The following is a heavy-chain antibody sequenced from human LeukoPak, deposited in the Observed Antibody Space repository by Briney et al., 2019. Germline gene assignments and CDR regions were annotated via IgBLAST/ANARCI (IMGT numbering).Heavy chain of an antibody. CDR3: ARASYSSSWYIGY. J-gene: IGHJ4*02. D-gene: IGHD6-13*01. CDR1: GDSISGYY. Sequence: PSETLSLTCTVSGDSISGYYWSWIRQPPGKGLEWIGYIHYSGSTNYNPSPKSRVTISVDRSKNQFSLKLSSVTAADTAVYYCARASYSSSWYIGYWGQGTLVTVSS. V-gene: IGHV4-59*12. CDR2: IHYSGST.